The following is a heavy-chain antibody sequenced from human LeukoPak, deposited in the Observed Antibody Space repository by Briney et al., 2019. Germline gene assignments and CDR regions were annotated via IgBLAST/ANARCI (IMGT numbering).Heavy chain of an antibody. V-gene: IGHV3-7*01. CDR1: GFSFRNYW. D-gene: IGHD2-15*01. J-gene: IGHJ4*02. Sequence: GGSLRLSCAASGFSFRNYWMGWVRQAPGKGLEWVASTKPDGSAEYYADSVRGRFAASRDNANNLLYLQMNRLRAEDTAVYYCARDGGLHTNFDYWGQGTLLTVSS. CDR2: TKPDGSAE. CDR3: ARDGGLHTNFDY.